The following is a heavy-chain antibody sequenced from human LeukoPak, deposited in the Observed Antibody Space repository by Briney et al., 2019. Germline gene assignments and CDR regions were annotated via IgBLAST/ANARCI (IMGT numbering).Heavy chain of an antibody. CDR2: ISSSGSTI. V-gene: IGHV3-48*03. D-gene: IGHD2-2*01. CDR1: GFTSSSYE. Sequence: GGSLRLSCAASGFTSSSYEMNWVRQAPGKGLEWVSYISSSGSTIYYADSVKGRFTISRDNAKNSLYLQMNSLRAENTAVYYCARDWYCSSTSCYENYYGMDVWGQGTTVTVSS. J-gene: IGHJ6*02. CDR3: ARDWYCSSTSCYENYYGMDV.